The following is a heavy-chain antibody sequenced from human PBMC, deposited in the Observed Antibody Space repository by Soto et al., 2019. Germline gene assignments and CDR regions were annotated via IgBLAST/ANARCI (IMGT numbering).Heavy chain of an antibody. V-gene: IGHV1-46*01. CDR1: GYTFTSYY. CDR3: AASQGYCSGGSCGTYGG. Sequence: ASVKVSCKASGYTFTSYYMHWVRQAPGQGLEWMGIINPSGGSTSYAQKFQGRVTMTRDTSTSTVYMELSSLRSEDTAVYYCAASQGYCSGGSCGTYGGWGQGTLVTVSS. J-gene: IGHJ4*02. D-gene: IGHD2-15*01. CDR2: INPSGGST.